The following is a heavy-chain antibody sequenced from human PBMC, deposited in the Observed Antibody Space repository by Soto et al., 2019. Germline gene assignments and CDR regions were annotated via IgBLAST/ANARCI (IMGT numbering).Heavy chain of an antibody. D-gene: IGHD3-16*01. CDR2: IRQGGNEK. J-gene: IGHJ6*02. CDR3: VGALTYEVPYYYYGMDV. CDR1: GFMFSTYL. V-gene: IGHV3-7*01. Sequence: EVQLVESGGGLVQPGGSLRLSCTASGFMFSTYLMSWVRQAPGKGLEWVANIRQGGNEKFYVDSVKGRFTISRDNAKKSLYLQMNSLRADDTAVYYCVGALTYEVPYYYYGMDVWGQGTTVTVSS.